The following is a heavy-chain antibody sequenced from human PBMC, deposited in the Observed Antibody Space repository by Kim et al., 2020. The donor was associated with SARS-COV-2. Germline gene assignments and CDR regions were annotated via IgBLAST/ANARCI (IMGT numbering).Heavy chain of an antibody. V-gene: IGHV1-3*01. CDR1: GYTFTSYA. D-gene: IGHD2-2*01. J-gene: IGHJ4*02. CDR3: ARDRSYCSSTSCFVGHDY. Sequence: ASVKVSCTASGYTFTSYAMHWVRPAPGQRLEWMGWINAGNGNTKYSQKFQGRVTITRDTSASTAYMELSSLRSEDTAVYYCARDRSYCSSTSCFVGHDYWGQGTLVTVSS. CDR2: INAGNGNT.